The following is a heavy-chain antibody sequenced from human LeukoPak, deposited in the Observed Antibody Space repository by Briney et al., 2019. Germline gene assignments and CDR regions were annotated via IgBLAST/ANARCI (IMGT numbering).Heavy chain of an antibody. CDR3: ARDNIGAYYYYGMDV. Sequence: SETLSLTCTVSGGSISSYYWSWIRQPPGKGLEWIGYIYYSGSTNYNPSLKSRVTISVDTSKNQFSLKLSSATAADTAVYYCARDNIGAYYYYGMDVWGQGTTVTVSS. CDR2: IYYSGST. CDR1: GGSISSYY. V-gene: IGHV4-59*01. J-gene: IGHJ6*02.